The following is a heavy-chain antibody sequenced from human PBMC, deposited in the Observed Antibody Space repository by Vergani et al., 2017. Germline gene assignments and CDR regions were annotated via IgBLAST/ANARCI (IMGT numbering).Heavy chain of an antibody. Sequence: QVQLQESGPGLVKPSETLSLTCTVSGGSISSYYWSWIRQPPGKGLEWIGYIYYSGSTNYNPSLKSRVTISVDTSKNQFSLKLSSVTAADTAMYYCASLYGSGSSDWFDPWGQGTLVTVSS. CDR2: IYYSGST. CDR3: ASLYGSGSSDWFDP. D-gene: IGHD3-10*01. V-gene: IGHV4-59*01. J-gene: IGHJ5*02. CDR1: GGSISSYY.